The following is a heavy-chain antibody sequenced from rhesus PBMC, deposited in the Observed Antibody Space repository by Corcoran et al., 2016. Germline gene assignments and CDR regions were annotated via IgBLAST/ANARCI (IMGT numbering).Heavy chain of an antibody. CDR3: ARGGGYSYSYFDY. CDR1: GLTFGSYA. D-gene: IGHD5-12*01. Sequence: QVQLVQSGAEVKKPGASVKVSCKASGLTFGSYAISWVRQAPGQGLEGMGGSVPLVGLTNSAQKFQGRVTITADTSTSTAYMELSSLRSEDTAVYYCARGGGYSYSYFDYWGQGVLVTVSS. CDR2: SVPLVGLT. V-gene: IGHV1S10*01. J-gene: IGHJ4*01.